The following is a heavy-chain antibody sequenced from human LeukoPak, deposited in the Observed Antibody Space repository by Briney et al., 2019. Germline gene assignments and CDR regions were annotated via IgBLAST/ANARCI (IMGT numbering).Heavy chain of an antibody. Sequence: SQTLSLTCAISGDSVSSNSVVWNWIRQSPSRGLEWLGRTYYRSKWYNDYAVSVKSQITINPDTSKNQFSLQLNSVTPEDTAVYYCARAAYSSSSFVYWGQGTLVTVSS. D-gene: IGHD6-6*01. CDR1: GDSVSSNSVV. J-gene: IGHJ4*02. CDR3: ARAAYSSSSFVY. CDR2: TYYRSKWYN. V-gene: IGHV6-1*01.